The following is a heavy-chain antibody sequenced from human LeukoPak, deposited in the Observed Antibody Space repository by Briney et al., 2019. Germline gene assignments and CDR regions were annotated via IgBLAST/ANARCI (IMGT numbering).Heavy chain of an antibody. CDR3: AHLRKSGVAY. V-gene: IGHV1-69*13. Sequence: PGASVKVSCKASGGTFSSYAISWVRQAPGQGLEWMGGIIPIFGTANYAQKFQGRVTITADESTSTAYMELSSLRSEDTAVHYCAHLRKSGVAYWGQGTLVTVSS. CDR2: IIPIFGTA. D-gene: IGHD5-12*01. J-gene: IGHJ4*02. CDR1: GGTFSSYA.